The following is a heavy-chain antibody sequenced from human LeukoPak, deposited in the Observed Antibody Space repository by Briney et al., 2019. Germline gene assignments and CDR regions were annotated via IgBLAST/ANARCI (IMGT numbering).Heavy chain of an antibody. CDR1: GGSISSTSYY. J-gene: IGHJ4*02. CDR2: IYYSGST. Sequence: SETLSLTCTVSGGSISSTSYYWGWIRQPPGKGLEWIGSIYYSGSTYYNPSLKSRVTMSVDTSKNQFSLKLSSVTAADTAVYYCARDSEVGATYFDYWGQGTLVTVSS. D-gene: IGHD1-26*01. V-gene: IGHV4-39*07. CDR3: ARDSEVGATYFDY.